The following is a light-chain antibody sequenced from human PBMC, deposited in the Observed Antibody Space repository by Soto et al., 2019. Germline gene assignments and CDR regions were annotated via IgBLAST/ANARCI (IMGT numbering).Light chain of an antibody. CDR3: QHTYSIPHT. V-gene: IGKV1-39*01. CDR2: AAS. Sequence: DIQMTQSPSALSASVGDRVTITCRANQNIRRYLNWYQQKPGKAPNLLIYAASSLQSGVPSRFSGTGSGADSTLTSSSRQPEDVGTYYWQHTYSIPHTGGQGTKLEIK. J-gene: IGKJ2*01. CDR1: QNIRRY.